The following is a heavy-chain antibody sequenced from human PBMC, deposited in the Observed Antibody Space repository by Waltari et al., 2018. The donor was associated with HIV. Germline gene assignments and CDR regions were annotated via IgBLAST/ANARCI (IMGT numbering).Heavy chain of an antibody. CDR3: ARGGTSLEEVVVVAAHVYCDY. V-gene: IGHV4-34*01. Sequence: QVQLQQWGAGLLKPSETLSLTCAVYGGSFSGYYWSWIRQPPGKGLEWIGEIFHSGSTNYNPSLQSRVTISVDTSKNQFSLKLSSVTAADTAVYYCARGGTSLEEVVVVAAHVYCDYWGQGTLVTVSS. J-gene: IGHJ4*02. CDR1: GGSFSGYY. D-gene: IGHD2-15*01. CDR2: IFHSGST.